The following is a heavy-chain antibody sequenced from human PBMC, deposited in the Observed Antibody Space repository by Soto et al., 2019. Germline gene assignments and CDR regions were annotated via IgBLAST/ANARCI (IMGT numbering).Heavy chain of an antibody. J-gene: IGHJ6*02. CDR1: GVSISSSSYY. Sequence: SETLSLTCTVSGVSISSSSYYWGWIRQPPGKGLEWIGSIYYSGSTYHNPSLKSRVTISVDTSKNQFSLNLSSVTAADTAVYYCARHRNYYYYGMDVWGQGTT. V-gene: IGHV4-39*01. CDR3: ARHRNYYYYGMDV. CDR2: IYYSGST.